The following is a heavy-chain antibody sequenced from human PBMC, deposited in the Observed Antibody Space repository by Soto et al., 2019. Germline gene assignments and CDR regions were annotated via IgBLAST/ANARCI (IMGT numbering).Heavy chain of an antibody. D-gene: IGHD3-3*01. CDR2: IWYDGSDK. CDR3: ARGGGNFDFWSAYFIDY. V-gene: IGHV3-33*01. Sequence: GGSLRLSCAASGFTFRTFAMHWVRRPPGKGLEWVTTIWYDGSDKYYADSVKGRFTISRDNSKNTLYLHVNSLVAEDTAVYCCARGGGNFDFWSAYFIDYWGQGTLVTVSS. CDR1: GFTFRTFA. J-gene: IGHJ4*02.